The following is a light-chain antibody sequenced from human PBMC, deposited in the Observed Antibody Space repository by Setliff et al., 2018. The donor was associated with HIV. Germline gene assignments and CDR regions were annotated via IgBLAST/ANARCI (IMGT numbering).Light chain of an antibody. V-gene: IGLV2-14*03. Sequence: ALAQPASVSGSPGQSITITCTGTSSDVGSRYNYVSWYQQHPGKAPKLLIFDVTYRPSGVSNRFSGSKSGNTASLTISGLQDEGEADYYCCSYLSTNNYVFGTGTKVTVL. CDR2: DVT. CDR3: CSYLSTNNYV. CDR1: SSDVGSRYNY. J-gene: IGLJ1*01.